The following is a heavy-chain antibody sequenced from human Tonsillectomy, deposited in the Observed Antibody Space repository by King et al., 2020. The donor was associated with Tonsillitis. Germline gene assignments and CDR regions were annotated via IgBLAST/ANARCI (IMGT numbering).Heavy chain of an antibody. D-gene: IGHD1-14*01. Sequence: VQLPQWDAGLLKPSETLSLTCAVYGGSFSRYYWSWIRQPPGKGLEWIGEINHSGNTNYNPSLKSRVTISVDTSKNQFSLNLSPVTAADTAVYYCARVAGAVYDFWGQGTLVTVSS. CDR3: ARVAGAVYDF. CDR1: GGSFSRYY. CDR2: INHSGNT. J-gene: IGHJ4*02. V-gene: IGHV4-34*01.